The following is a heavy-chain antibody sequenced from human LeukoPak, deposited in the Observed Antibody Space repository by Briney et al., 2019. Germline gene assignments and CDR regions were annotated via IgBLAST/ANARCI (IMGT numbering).Heavy chain of an antibody. Sequence: SETLSLTCIVSHGSISRYYWSWIRQPPGKGLEWIGHIYYSGSTEYSPSLKSRVTISVDTSENQVSLKATSVTAADTAVYYCARLQNRGFDYGYDDAFDVWGQGTMVTVSS. V-gene: IGHV4-59*08. CDR3: ARLQNRGFDYGYDDAFDV. D-gene: IGHD5-18*01. J-gene: IGHJ3*01. CDR2: IYYSGST. CDR1: HGSISRYY.